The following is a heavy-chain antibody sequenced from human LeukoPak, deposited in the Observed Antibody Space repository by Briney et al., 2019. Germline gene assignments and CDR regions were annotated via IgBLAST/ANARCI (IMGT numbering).Heavy chain of an antibody. CDR1: GFNFSSYA. Sequence: GGSLRLSCAASGFNFSSYAMSWVRQAPGKGLEWVSAVSGSGISTFYANSVKGRFTISRDNFKNTLYLQMNSLRAEDTAIYYCAKNMDRITMVRGVTTSPNWFDPWGQGTLVTVSS. D-gene: IGHD3-10*01. J-gene: IGHJ5*02. CDR2: VSGSGIST. V-gene: IGHV3-23*01. CDR3: AKNMDRITMVRGVTTSPNWFDP.